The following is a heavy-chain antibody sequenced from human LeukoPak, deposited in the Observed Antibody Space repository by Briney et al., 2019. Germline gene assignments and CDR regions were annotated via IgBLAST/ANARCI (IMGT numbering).Heavy chain of an antibody. CDR3: AKTHKTTALDY. J-gene: IGHJ4*02. D-gene: IGHD4-17*01. CDR1: GFTFSSYA. V-gene: IGHV3-23*05. Sequence: GGSLRLSCVASGFTFSSYAMSWVRQAPGKGLEWVSLISTSSRTHYADSMKGRFTISRDNSRNTLYLQMNSVRAEDTAVYYCAKTHKTTALDYWGQGTLVTVSS. CDR2: ISTSSRT.